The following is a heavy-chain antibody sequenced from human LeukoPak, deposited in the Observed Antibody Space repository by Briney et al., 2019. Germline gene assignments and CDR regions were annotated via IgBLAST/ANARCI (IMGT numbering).Heavy chain of an antibody. J-gene: IGHJ4*02. Sequence: PSETLSLTCTVSGYSIDSTNYYWGWIRQPPGKGLEWIGRIYYSGITSYNPSLQSRVTISVDTSKNQFSLNLTSVTAADTAVYYCARPNSSGYPYYFDYWGQGTLVTVSS. D-gene: IGHD3-22*01. CDR2: IYYSGIT. CDR3: ARPNSSGYPYYFDY. V-gene: IGHV4-39*01. CDR1: GYSIDSTNYY.